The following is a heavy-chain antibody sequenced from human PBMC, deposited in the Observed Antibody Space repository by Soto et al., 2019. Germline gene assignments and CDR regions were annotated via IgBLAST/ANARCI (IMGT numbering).Heavy chain of an antibody. CDR3: ARHGSGSQYPIDH. CDR2: IYYSGSA. Sequence: SETLSLTCTVSGGSISSTLYYWSWIRQRPGKGLEWIGYIYYSGSAYYSPSLKSRVTVTVDTSKNQFSLNLNSVTAADTAVYYCARHGSGSQYPIDHWGQGTLVTSPQ. CDR1: GGSISSTLYY. D-gene: IGHD3-10*01. V-gene: IGHV4-39*01. J-gene: IGHJ4*02.